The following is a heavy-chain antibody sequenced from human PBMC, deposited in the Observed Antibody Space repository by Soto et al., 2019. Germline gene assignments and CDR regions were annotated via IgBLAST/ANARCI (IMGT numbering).Heavy chain of an antibody. CDR3: TKGMHSDD. Sequence: EVQMLESGGGVVQPGGSLRLSCAASGFTFSSYAMNWVRQSPGKGLEWVSGIVPGGGDTYYADSVRGWFTISRDNSRSTLSLPMRSLRAENTAIYYCTKGMHSDDWGRGTLVSVSS. V-gene: IGHV3-23*01. D-gene: IGHD2-21*01. J-gene: IGHJ4*02. CDR1: GFTFSSYA. CDR2: IVPGGGDT.